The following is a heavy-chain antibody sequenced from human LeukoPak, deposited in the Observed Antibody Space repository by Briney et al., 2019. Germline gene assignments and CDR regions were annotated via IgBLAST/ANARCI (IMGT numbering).Heavy chain of an antibody. J-gene: IGHJ6*02. V-gene: IGHV1-8*01. Sequence: ASVKVSCKASGYTFTSYDINWVRQATGQGLEWMGWMNPNSGNTGYAQKLQGRVTMTRNTSISTAYMELSSLRSEDTAVYYCARVLTYDFWSGYCTYYYYGMDVWGQGTTVTVSS. D-gene: IGHD3-3*01. CDR1: GYTFTSYD. CDR2: MNPNSGNT. CDR3: ARVLTYDFWSGYCTYYYYGMDV.